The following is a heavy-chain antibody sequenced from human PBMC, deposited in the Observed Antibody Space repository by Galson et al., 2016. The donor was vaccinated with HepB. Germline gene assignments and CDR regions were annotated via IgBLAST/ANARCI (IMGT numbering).Heavy chain of an antibody. CDR2: ISAYNSYT. CDR1: GYTFTSYA. Sequence: SVKVSCKASGYTFTSYAISWVRQAPGQGLEWMGWISAYNSYTNYAQKVQGRVTLTTDTSASTAYMELTSLRSDDTAVYYCATSLRGGYGGYWGQGTLVTVSS. CDR3: ATSLRGGYGGY. D-gene: IGHD1-26*01. J-gene: IGHJ4*02. V-gene: IGHV1-18*01.